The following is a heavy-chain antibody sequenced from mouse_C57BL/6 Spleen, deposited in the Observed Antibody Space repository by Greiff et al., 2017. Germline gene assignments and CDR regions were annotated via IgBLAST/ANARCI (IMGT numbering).Heavy chain of an antibody. V-gene: IGHV3-1*01. Sequence: EVQLQQSGPGMVKPSQSLSLTCTVTGYSITSGYDWHWIRHFPGNKLEWMGYISYSGSTNYNPSLKSRISITHDTSKNHFFLKLNSVTTEDTATYYCASSNDAYYFDYWGQGTTLTVSS. CDR2: ISYSGST. CDR1: GYSITSGYD. J-gene: IGHJ2*01. CDR3: ASSNDAYYFDY. D-gene: IGHD2-12*01.